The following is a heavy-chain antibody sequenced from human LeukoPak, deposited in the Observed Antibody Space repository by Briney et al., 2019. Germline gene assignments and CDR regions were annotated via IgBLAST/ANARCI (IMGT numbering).Heavy chain of an antibody. CDR3: ARDSITIFGVPLYWFDP. D-gene: IGHD3-3*01. CDR2: INAGNGNT. J-gene: IGHJ5*02. CDR1: GYTFSSYA. Sequence: ASVKVSCKASGYTFSSYAMYWVRQAPGERLEWMGWINAGNGNTKYSQKFQGRVTITRDTSASTAYMELSSLRSEDTAVYYCARDSITIFGVPLYWFDPWGQGTLVTVSS. V-gene: IGHV1-3*01.